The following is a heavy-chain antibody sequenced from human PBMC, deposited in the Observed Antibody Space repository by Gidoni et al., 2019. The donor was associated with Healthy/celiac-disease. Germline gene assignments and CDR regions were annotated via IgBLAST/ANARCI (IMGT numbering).Heavy chain of an antibody. J-gene: IGHJ4*02. CDR1: GVTFSSDA. CDR3: AKEVNILTGYYGH. V-gene: IGHV3-23*01. CDR2: ISGSGGST. D-gene: IGHD3-9*01. Sequence: EVQLLESGGGLVQPGGSLSLSCAAPGVTFSSDALSWVRQAPGKGLEWVSAISGSGGSTYYADSVKGRFTISRDNSKNTLYLQMNSLRAEDTAVYYCAKEVNILTGYYGHWGQGTLVTVSS.